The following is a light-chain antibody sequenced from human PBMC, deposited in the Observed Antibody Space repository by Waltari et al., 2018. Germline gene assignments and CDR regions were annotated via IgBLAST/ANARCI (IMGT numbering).Light chain of an antibody. V-gene: IGKV3-20*01. CDR2: GAS. CDR1: QSVSSSY. Sequence: EIVLTQSPGTLSLSPGERATLSCRASQSVSSSYLAWYQQKPGQAPRLLIYGASSRATGIPDRFRVSGSGTDFTLTISRLEPEDFAVYYCQQYGSSPLTFGGGTKVEIK. CDR3: QQYGSSPLT. J-gene: IGKJ4*01.